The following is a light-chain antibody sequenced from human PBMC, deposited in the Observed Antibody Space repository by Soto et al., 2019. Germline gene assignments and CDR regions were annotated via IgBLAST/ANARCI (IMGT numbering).Light chain of an antibody. V-gene: IGLV2-11*01. CDR2: DVT. CDR3: CSYAGSSAAM. Sequence: QSALTQPRSVSGSPGQSVTISCTETSSDVGAYDFVSWYQQHPGKSPQLMIYDVTNRPSGVPDRFSGSKSGNTASLIISGLQAEDEADYYCCSYAGSSAAMFGGGTQLTVL. J-gene: IGLJ3*02. CDR1: SSDVGAYDF.